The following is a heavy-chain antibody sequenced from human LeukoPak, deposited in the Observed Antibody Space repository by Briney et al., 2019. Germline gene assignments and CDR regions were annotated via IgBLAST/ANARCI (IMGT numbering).Heavy chain of an antibody. CDR3: ASWPAAQIP. CDR2: INPSGGST. CDR1: GYTFTSYY. Sequence: ASVKVSCKASGYTFTSYYFHWVRQAPGQGLEWMGIINPSGGSTSYAQKFQGRVTMTRDTSISTAYMELSRLRSDDTAVYYCASWPAAQIPWGQGTLVTVSS. J-gene: IGHJ5*02. D-gene: IGHD6-25*01. V-gene: IGHV1-46*01.